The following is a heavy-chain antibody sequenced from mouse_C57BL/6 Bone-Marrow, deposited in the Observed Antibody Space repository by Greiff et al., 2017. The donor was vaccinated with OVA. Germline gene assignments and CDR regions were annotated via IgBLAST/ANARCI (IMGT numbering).Heavy chain of an antibody. J-gene: IGHJ2*01. V-gene: IGHV14-4*01. Sequence: VQLQQSGAELVRPGASVKLSCTASGFNIKDDYMHWVKQRPEQGLEWIGWIDPENGDTEYASKFQGKATITADTSSNPASLQLSSLTSEETAVDYCSRGIATVVFDYWGKGTTLTVSS. D-gene: IGHD1-1*01. CDR3: SRGIATVVFDY. CDR2: IDPENGDT. CDR1: GFNIKDDY.